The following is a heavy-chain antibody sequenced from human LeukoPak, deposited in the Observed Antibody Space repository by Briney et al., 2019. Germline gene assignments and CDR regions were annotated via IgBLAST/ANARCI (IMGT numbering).Heavy chain of an antibody. J-gene: IGHJ4*02. Sequence: GGSLRLSCAAPGFTFRSYVMSWVRQVPGKGLEWVSAITGDGGGTNHADSVKGRFTISRDNSKNTLYLQMNSLRAEDTAVYYCAKETSSGNFVTIDCWGQGTLVTVSS. D-gene: IGHD1-26*01. V-gene: IGHV3-23*01. CDR2: ITGDGGGT. CDR3: AKETSSGNFVTIDC. CDR1: GFTFRSYV.